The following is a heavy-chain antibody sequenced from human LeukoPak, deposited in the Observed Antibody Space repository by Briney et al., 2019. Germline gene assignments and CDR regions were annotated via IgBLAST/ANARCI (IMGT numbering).Heavy chain of an antibody. D-gene: IGHD7-27*01. Sequence: GGSLRLSCVASGFSFSTYPMTWVRQAPGKGLEWISYIDGNSGTKIYADSVKGRFTISISRDNDQDSVYLQMNSLRAEDTAVYYCARVSNGVTGGDYWGQGTLVTVSS. CDR2: IDGNSGTK. V-gene: IGHV3-48*01. CDR1: GFSFSTYP. CDR3: ARVSNGVTGGDY. J-gene: IGHJ4*02.